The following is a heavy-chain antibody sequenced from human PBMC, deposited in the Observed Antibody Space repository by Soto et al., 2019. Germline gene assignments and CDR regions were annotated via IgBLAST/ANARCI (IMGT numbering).Heavy chain of an antibody. CDR2: ISGSGGST. D-gene: IGHD4-17*01. J-gene: IGHJ4*02. V-gene: IGHV3-23*01. CDR3: AKILVGPTVTPFFDY. CDR1: GFTFSSYA. Sequence: GSLRLSCAASGFTFSSYAMSWVRQAPGKGLEWVSAISGSGGSTYYADSVKGRFTISRDNSKNTLYLQMDSLRAEETAVYYCAKILVGPTVTPFFDYWGQGTLVTVSS.